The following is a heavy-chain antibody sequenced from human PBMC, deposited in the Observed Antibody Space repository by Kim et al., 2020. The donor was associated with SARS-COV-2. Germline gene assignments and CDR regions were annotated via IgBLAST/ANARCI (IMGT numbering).Heavy chain of an antibody. V-gene: IGHV4-59*01. J-gene: IGHJ3*02. CDR3: ARVFGFHAFDI. CDR1: CGSISSYY. D-gene: IGHD3-10*01. CDR2: IYYSGST. Sequence: SETLSLTCTVSCGSISSYYWNWIRQPPGKGLEWIGYIYYSGSTNYNSSLKSRVTISVDTSKNQFSLKLTSVTAADTAVYYCARVFGFHAFDIWGQGTMVT.